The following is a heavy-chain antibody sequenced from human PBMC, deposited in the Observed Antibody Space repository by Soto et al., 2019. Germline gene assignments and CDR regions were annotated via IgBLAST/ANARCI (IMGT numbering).Heavy chain of an antibody. J-gene: IGHJ6*02. CDR1: GFTFSSYA. D-gene: IGHD2-2*01. Sequence: QVQLVESGGGVVQPGRSLRLSCAASGFTFSSYAMHWVRQAPGKGLEWVAVISYDGSNKYYADSVKGRFTISRDNSKNTLYLQMNSLRAEDTAVYYCAKDGGGGSTLNPYYYYGMDVWGQGTTVTVSS. V-gene: IGHV3-30*04. CDR2: ISYDGSNK. CDR3: AKDGGGGSTLNPYYYYGMDV.